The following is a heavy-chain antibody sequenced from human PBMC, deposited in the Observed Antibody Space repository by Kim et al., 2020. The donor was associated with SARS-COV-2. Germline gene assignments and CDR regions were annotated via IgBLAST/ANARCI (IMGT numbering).Heavy chain of an antibody. Sequence: ASVKVSCKASGYTFTSYGISWVRQAPGQGLEWMGWISAYNGNTNYAQKLQGRVTMTTDTSTSTAYMELRSLRSDDTAVYYCARDPLRFLERHMDTYYYYGMDVWGQGTTVTVSS. V-gene: IGHV1-18*01. CDR1: GYTFTSYG. CDR2: ISAYNGNT. D-gene: IGHD3-3*01. CDR3: ARDPLRFLERHMDTYYYYGMDV. J-gene: IGHJ6*02.